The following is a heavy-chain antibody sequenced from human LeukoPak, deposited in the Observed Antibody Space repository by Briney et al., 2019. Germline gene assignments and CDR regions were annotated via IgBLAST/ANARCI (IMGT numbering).Heavy chain of an antibody. J-gene: IGHJ5*02. D-gene: IGHD4-17*01. CDR3: ARGRVGDYGGWFDP. Sequence: PSETLSLTCAVYGGSFSGYYWSWIRQPPGKGLEWIGEINHSGSTNYNPSLKSRVTISVDTSKNQFSLKLSSVTAADTAVYYCARGRVGDYGGWFDPWGQGTLVTVSS. CDR2: INHSGST. V-gene: IGHV4-34*01. CDR1: GGSFSGYY.